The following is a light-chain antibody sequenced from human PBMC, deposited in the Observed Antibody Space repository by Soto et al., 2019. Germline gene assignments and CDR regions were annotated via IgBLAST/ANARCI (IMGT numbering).Light chain of an antibody. CDR2: EGS. CDR1: SSDVGRYNL. CDR3: CSDAGSRV. V-gene: IGLV2-23*01. J-gene: IGLJ3*02. Sequence: QSALTKPASVSGSPGQSITISCTGSSSDVGRYNLVSWYQQRPGKAPKLMIYEGSKRPSGVSNRFSGSKSGNTASLTISGRQAEDDSYYYCCSDAGSRVFGGGTKLTVL.